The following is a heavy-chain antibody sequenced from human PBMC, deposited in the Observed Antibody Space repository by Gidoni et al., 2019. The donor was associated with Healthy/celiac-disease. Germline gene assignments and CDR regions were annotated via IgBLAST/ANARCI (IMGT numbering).Heavy chain of an antibody. CDR2: ISSTSSTI. Sequence: EVQLVESGGGFVQPGGSLRLSCAASGFTFRTYSMNWVRQAPGKGLEWVSYISSTSSTIDYADSVRGRFTISRDNAKNSLDLQMNSLGAEDTAVYYCTRDRRNWLDPWGQGTLVTVSS. CDR1: GFTFRTYS. J-gene: IGHJ5*02. V-gene: IGHV3-48*04. CDR3: TRDRRNWLDP.